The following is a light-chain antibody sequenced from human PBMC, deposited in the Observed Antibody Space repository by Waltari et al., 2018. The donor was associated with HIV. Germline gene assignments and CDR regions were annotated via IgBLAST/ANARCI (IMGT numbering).Light chain of an antibody. Sequence: DIQMTQSPSSLSASVGATVTITCRASQDISNSLSWFQQQPGKVPKLLVHGAFMLQRGVPSRFRGSGSGTDYTLTISGLQAEDFATYFCQQYFGLPLTFGGGTRVEI. CDR2: GAF. V-gene: IGKV1-NL1*01. J-gene: IGKJ4*01. CDR1: QDISNS. CDR3: QQYFGLPLT.